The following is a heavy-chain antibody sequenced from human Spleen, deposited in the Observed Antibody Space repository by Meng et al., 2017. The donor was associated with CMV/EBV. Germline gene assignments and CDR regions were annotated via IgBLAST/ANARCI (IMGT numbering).Heavy chain of an antibody. J-gene: IGHJ4*02. V-gene: IGHV1-2*02. D-gene: IGHD3-3*01. CDR1: YTFTEYH. Sequence: YTFTEYHMHWVRQAPGQGLEWMGWINPKSSGTNYAQKFQGRVTMTRDTSINTAYMELSRLTSDDTAVYYCARSLYYDFWTDYYGNFDYWGQGTLVTVSS. CDR3: ARSLYYDFWTDYYGNFDY. CDR2: INPKSSGT.